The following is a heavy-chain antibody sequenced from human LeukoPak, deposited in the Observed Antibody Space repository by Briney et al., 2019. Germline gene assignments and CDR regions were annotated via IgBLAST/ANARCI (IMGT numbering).Heavy chain of an antibody. Sequence: ASVKVSCKASGYTFTDYGISWVRQAPGQGLEWMGWISAYNGNTNYAQKLQGRVTMTTDTSTSTAYMELRSLRSDDTAVYYCARDGELGRGSTYYDFWSGYYTGRAVHDFDYWGQGTLVTVSS. J-gene: IGHJ4*02. V-gene: IGHV1-18*01. CDR1: GYTFTDYG. CDR2: ISAYNGNT. CDR3: ARDGELGRGSTYYDFWSGYYTGRAVHDFDY. D-gene: IGHD3-3*01.